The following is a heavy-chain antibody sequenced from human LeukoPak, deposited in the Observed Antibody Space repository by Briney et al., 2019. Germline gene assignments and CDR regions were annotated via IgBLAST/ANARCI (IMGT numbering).Heavy chain of an antibody. CDR3: ARDSSFGRLGGGGDY. D-gene: IGHD3-16*01. CDR2: IYYSGST. CDR1: GGSISSYY. Sequence: SETLSLTCTVSGGSISSYYWSWIRQPPGKGLEWIGYIYYSGSTNYNPSLKSRVTISVDTSKNQFSLKLSSVTAADTAVYYCARDSSFGRLGGGGDYWGQGTLVTVSS. V-gene: IGHV4-59*01. J-gene: IGHJ4*02.